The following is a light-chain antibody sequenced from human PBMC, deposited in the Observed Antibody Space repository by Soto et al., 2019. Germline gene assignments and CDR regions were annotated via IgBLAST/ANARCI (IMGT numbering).Light chain of an antibody. V-gene: IGLV1-40*01. Sequence: QSVLTQPPSVSGAPGQRVTLSCTGSSSNIGSTYDVQLYQQLPGTAPKLLIHGNTNRPPGVPDRFSGSKSGTSASRAITGLLGDDEADYYCQSYDDSLSVHYVFGTGTKLTVL. CDR1: SSNIGSTYD. CDR2: GNT. J-gene: IGLJ1*01. CDR3: QSYDDSLSVHYV.